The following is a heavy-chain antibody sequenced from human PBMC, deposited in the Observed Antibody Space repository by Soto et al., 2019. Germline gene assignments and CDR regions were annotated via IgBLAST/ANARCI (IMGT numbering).Heavy chain of an antibody. D-gene: IGHD5-18*01. J-gene: IGHJ4*02. CDR1: GGSISSYY. CDR3: ARIHEGAMEPFFDY. CDR2: IYYSGST. V-gene: IGHV4-59*08. Sequence: QVQLQESGPGLVKPSETLSLTCTVSGGSISSYYWSWIRQPPGKGLEWIGYIYYSGSTNYNPSLKSRVTISVDTSKNQFSLKLSSVTAADTAAYYCARIHEGAMEPFFDYWGQGTLVTVSS.